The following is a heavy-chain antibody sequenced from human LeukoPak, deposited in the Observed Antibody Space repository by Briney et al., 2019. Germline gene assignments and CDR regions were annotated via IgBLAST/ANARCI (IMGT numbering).Heavy chain of an antibody. CDR2: ISGSGGST. CDR3: AKDRRQLWASFDY. CDR1: GFTFSSYD. Sequence: GGSLRLSCAASGFTFSSYDMSWVRQAPGKGLEWVSAISGSGGSTFYADSVKGRFTISRDNSKNTLYLQMNSLRDEDTAVYYCAKDRRQLWASFDYWGQGTLVTVSS. D-gene: IGHD5-18*01. V-gene: IGHV3-23*01. J-gene: IGHJ4*02.